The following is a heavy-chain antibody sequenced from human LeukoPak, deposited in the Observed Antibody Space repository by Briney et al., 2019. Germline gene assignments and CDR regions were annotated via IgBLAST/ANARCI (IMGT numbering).Heavy chain of an antibody. J-gene: IGHJ4*02. V-gene: IGHV4-4*02. CDR1: GGSISSTNW. CDR2: VHLDGRT. Sequence: SETLSLTCGVSGGSISSTNWWTWVRQPPGKGLEWIGEVHLDGRTNYNPSLESRLTMSVDFSENHISLKLTSVTAADTAVYYCAREGGFYRPLDYSGQGTLVPVSS. CDR3: AREGGFYRPLDY. D-gene: IGHD3-3*01.